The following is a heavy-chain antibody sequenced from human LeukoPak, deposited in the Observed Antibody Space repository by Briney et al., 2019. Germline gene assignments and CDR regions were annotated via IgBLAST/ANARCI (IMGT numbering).Heavy chain of an antibody. V-gene: IGHV4-34*09. CDR1: GGSFSGYY. D-gene: IGHD3-22*01. CDR2: INHSGST. CDR3: ARARRYYDSSRYFDY. Sequence: KPSETLSLTCAVYGGSFSGYYWSWIRQPPGKGLEWVGEINHSGSTNYNPSLKSRVTISVDTSKNQFSLKLSSVTAADTAVYYCARARRYYDSSRYFDYWGQGTLVTVSS. J-gene: IGHJ4*02.